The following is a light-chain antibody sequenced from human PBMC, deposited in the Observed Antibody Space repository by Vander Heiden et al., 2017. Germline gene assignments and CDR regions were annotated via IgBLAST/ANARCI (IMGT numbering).Light chain of an antibody. CDR3: SSYVGGNNLV. J-gene: IGLJ3*02. CDR2: EVT. CDR1: SSGVGDGNY. V-gene: IGLV2-8*01. Sequence: QSQLIQSPSASGSAGHSVTISCTGTSSGVGDGNYVTWYQQHPGKATKLLIYEVTERPAGVPDRFSASKSGNTASLTVSGLQAEDEADYFCSSYVGGNNLVFGGGTKLTV.